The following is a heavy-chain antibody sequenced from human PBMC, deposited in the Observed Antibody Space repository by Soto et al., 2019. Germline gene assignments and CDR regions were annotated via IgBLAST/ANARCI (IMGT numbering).Heavy chain of an antibody. Sequence: SETLSLTCTVSGYSISNGYYWGWIRQSPEKGLEWIGTIYHSGTTYYNPSLKSRVIMSIDTSKNQFSLNLKSVTAADTAVSYCVRDRYRYGSEVGKWGKVTRVTASS. CDR2: IYHSGTT. CDR3: VRDRYRYGSEVGK. V-gene: IGHV4-38-2*02. CDR1: GYSISNGYY. J-gene: IGHJ4*02. D-gene: IGHD5-12*01.